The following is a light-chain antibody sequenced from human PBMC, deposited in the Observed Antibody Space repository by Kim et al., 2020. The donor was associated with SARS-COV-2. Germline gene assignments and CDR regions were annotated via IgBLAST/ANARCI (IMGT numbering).Light chain of an antibody. J-gene: IGLJ2*01. CDR1: TSNIGSNY. V-gene: IGLV1-51*01. Sequence: GQRVTLSSSGITSNIGSNYVPWYRQLPGTVPKLLIYDDNERPSGIPDRFSGSKSGTSATLGITGLQTGDEADYYCGTWDSRLRVGVFGGGTQLTVL. CDR2: DDN. CDR3: GTWDSRLRVGV.